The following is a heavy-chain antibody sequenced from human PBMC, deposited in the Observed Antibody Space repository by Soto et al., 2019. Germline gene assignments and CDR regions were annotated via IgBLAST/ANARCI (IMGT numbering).Heavy chain of an antibody. CDR1: GFTFSNYW. CDR2: TKSDGSGT. CDR3: ARGGFDYGPGRMDV. Sequence: EVQLVESGGGLLQPGGSLTLSCTASGFTFSNYWMHWVRQAPGKGLVWVSRTKSDGSGTSYTDSVKGRITISRDIAYNTLYLQMSNLRAEDTAVYYCARGGFDYGPGRMDVWGKGTTVIVSS. J-gene: IGHJ6*04. V-gene: IGHV3-74*01. D-gene: IGHD3-10*01.